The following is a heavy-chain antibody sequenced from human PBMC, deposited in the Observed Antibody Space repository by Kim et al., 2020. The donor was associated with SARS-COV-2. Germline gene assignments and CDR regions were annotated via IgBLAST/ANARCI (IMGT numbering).Heavy chain of an antibody. V-gene: IGHV4-39*01. D-gene: IGHD3-9*01. Sequence: LNRRVTISVDTSKNQFSLKLSSVTAADTAVYYCARGSGLRYFDWLLSGIDYWGQGTLVTVSS. CDR3: ARGSGLRYFDWLLSGIDY. J-gene: IGHJ4*02.